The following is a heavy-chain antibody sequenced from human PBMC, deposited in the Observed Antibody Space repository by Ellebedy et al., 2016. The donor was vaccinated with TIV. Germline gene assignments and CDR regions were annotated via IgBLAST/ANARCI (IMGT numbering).Heavy chain of an antibody. CDR1: GGTFSSYA. Sequence: ASVKVSCKASGGTFSSYAISWVRQAPGQGLEWMGGIIPIFGTANYAQKFQGRVTITADESTSTAYMELSSLRSEDTAVCYCARVPLGWAGRLDYYYGMDVWGQGTTVTVSS. V-gene: IGHV1-69*13. D-gene: IGHD1-26*01. CDR3: ARVPLGWAGRLDYYYGMDV. J-gene: IGHJ6*02. CDR2: IIPIFGTA.